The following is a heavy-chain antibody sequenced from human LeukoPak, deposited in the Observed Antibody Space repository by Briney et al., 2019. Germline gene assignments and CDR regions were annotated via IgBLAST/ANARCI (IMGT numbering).Heavy chain of an antibody. CDR2: ISGSDDST. CDR1: GFTFSSYG. D-gene: IGHD3-16*02. V-gene: IGHV3-23*01. J-gene: IGHJ4*02. CDR3: AKDRGNYRAFDY. Sequence: PGGSLRLSCAASGFTFSSYGMSWVRQAPGKGLEWFSAISGSDDSTYYADSVKGRFTISGDNSKNTLYLQMNSLRAEDTAVYYCAKDRGNYRAFDYWGQGTLVTVSS.